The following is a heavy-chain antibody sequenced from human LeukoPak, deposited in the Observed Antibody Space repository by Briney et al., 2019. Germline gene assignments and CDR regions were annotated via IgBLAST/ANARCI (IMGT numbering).Heavy chain of an antibody. CDR2: IYYIVST. D-gene: IGHD1-26*01. CDR3: ARHNTRIVGATRWFDP. CDR1: GGSIISSSYY. J-gene: IGHJ5*02. V-gene: IGHV4-39*01. Sequence: SETLSLTCAVSGGSIISSSYYWGWIRQPPGKGLEWIGNIYYIVSTYYNPSLKGGVTISVDTSKNQFSLKLSSVTAEDTAVYYCARHNTRIVGATRWFDPWGQGTLVTVSS.